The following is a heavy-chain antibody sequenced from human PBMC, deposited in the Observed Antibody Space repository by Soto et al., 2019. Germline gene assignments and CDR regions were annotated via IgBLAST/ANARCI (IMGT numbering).Heavy chain of an antibody. CDR3: ARDYWGSMDS. CDR2: SRNKANSYTT. D-gene: IGHD7-27*01. CDR1: GFTFSDYD. Sequence: GGSLRLSCAASGFTFSDYDTDWVRQAPGKGLEWVGRSRNKANSYTTISVASVKGRFTFSRDDSKNLVYLQMNSLKTEDTAVYYCARDYWGSMDSCGQGTLVTVSS. V-gene: IGHV3-72*01. J-gene: IGHJ4*02.